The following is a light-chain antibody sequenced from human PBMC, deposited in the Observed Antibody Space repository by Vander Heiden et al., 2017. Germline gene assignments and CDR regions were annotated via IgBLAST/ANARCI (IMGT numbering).Light chain of an antibody. CDR1: QSGSSSY. CDR3: QQYGSSPLT. V-gene: IGKV3-20*01. CDR2: GAS. Sequence: EIVLTQSPGTLSLSPGERATLSCSASQSGSSSYLAWYQQKPGQAPRLLIYGASSRDTGIPDRFSGSGSGTDFTLTISRLEPEDFAVYYCQQYGSSPLTFGGGTKVEIK. J-gene: IGKJ4*01.